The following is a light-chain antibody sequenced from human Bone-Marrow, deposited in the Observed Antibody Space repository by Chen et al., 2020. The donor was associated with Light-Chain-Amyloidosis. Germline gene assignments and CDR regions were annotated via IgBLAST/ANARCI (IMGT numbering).Light chain of an antibody. CDR3: QQYGTSPLT. CDR1: QTISSNY. V-gene: IGKV3-20*01. CDR2: GSS. Sequence: EIVLTQSPGTLSLSPGEGANLSCRASQTISSNYLTWYQQKFGQAPRLLIYGSSSRATGIPDRFTGSGSGTDFTLTINRLGPADFAMYYCQQYGTSPLTFGGCTKVEIQ. J-gene: IGKJ4*01.